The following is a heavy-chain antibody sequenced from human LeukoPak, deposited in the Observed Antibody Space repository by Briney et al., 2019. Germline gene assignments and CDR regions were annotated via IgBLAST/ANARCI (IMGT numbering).Heavy chain of an antibody. D-gene: IGHD2-2*01. CDR2: INPNSGGT. V-gene: IGHV1-2*06. J-gene: IGHJ6*03. CDR3: ARDAHCSSTSCPDYYYYYYMDV. Sequence: GASVKVSCKASGYTFTGYYMHWVRQAPGQGLEWMGRINPNSGGTNYAQKFQGRVTMTRDTSISTAYMELSRLRSDDTAVYYCARDAHCSSTSCPDYYYYYYMDVWGKGTTVTVSS. CDR1: GYTFTGYY.